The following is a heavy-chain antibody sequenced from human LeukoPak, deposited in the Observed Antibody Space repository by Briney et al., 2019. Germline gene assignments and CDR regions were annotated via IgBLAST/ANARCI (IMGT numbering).Heavy chain of an antibody. Sequence: GESLKISCKGSGYTFTSQWIGWVRQMPGKGLEWMGIIYPSDSDTRYSPSFAGHVTTSVDKSISTAYLQWSRLKASDTAIYYCASGTCDSEICYIGIDYWGQGPLVTVSS. CDR2: IYPSDSDT. CDR3: ASGTCDSEICYIGIDY. D-gene: IGHD2/OR15-2a*01. J-gene: IGHJ4*02. V-gene: IGHV5-51*01. CDR1: GYTFTSQW.